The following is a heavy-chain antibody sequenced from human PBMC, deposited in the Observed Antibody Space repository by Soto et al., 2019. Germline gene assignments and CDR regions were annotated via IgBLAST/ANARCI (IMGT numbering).Heavy chain of an antibody. CDR3: AREGNDRHFFFDS. D-gene: IGHD3-3*02. J-gene: IGHJ4*02. CDR1: GRSMISYY. CDR2: VYTGGNT. Sequence: QLQESGPGLVKPSETLSLTCNVSGRSMISYYWSWIRQPAGKGLEWIGSVYTGGNTNYNPSLKSRVTMSVDTSKSQFALKLASVSAADTAVYYCAREGNDRHFFFDSWGQGTLVTVSS. V-gene: IGHV4-4*07.